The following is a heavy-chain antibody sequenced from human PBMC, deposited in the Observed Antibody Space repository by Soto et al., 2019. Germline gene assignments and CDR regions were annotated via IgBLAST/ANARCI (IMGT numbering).Heavy chain of an antibody. CDR1: GGSISSGGYY. Sequence: QVQLQESGPGLVKPSQTLSLTCTVSGGSISSGGYYWSWIRQHPGKGLEWIGYIYYSRSTYYNPSLKSRVTISVDTSKNQLSLKLSSVTAADTAVYYCACTREGRDGYNFGYWGQGTLVTVSS. CDR3: ACTREGRDGYNFGY. CDR2: IYYSRST. V-gene: IGHV4-31*03. D-gene: IGHD5-12*01. J-gene: IGHJ4*02.